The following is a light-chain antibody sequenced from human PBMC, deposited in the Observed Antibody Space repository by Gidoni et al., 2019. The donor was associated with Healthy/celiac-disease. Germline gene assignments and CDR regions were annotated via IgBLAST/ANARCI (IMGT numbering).Light chain of an antibody. CDR2: LGS. J-gene: IGKJ2*01. CDR1: QSLLHSNGYNY. V-gene: IGKV2-28*01. Sequence: DIVMTQSPLSLPVTPGEPASISCRSSQSLLHSNGYNYLDWYLQKPGQSPQLLIYLGSNRASGVPDRFSGSGSGTDFTLKISRVEAEDVGVYYCMQALLPSYTFGQGTKLEIK. CDR3: MQALLPSYT.